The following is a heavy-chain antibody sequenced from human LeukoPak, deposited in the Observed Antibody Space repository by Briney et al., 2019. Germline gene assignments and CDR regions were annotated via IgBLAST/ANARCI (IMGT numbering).Heavy chain of an antibody. Sequence: PGGSLRLSCAASGFTFSSYGMHWVRQALGKGLEWVAVISYDGSNKYYADSVKGRFTISRDNSKNTLYLQMNSQRAEDTAVYYCAKELWFGPFDAFDIWGQGTMVTVSS. CDR3: AKELWFGPFDAFDI. CDR1: GFTFSSYG. D-gene: IGHD3-10*01. J-gene: IGHJ3*02. V-gene: IGHV3-30*18. CDR2: ISYDGSNK.